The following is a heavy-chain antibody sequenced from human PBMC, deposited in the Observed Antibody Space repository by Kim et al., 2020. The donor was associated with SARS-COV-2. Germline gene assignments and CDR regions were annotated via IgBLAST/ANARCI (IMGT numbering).Heavy chain of an antibody. V-gene: IGHV1-18*01. D-gene: IGHD3-10*01. CDR3: VRGHYGKVVGEY. J-gene: IGHJ4*02. CDR1: GYTFTDYG. CDR2: IDSDNCNT. Sequence: ASVKVSCKASGYTFTDYGFSWVRQAPGQGLEWMGWIDSDNCNTNYAQNLQGRVTMTADTSTSTAYMELMSLRSDDTAMYYCVRGHYGKVVGEYWGQGTLVTVSS.